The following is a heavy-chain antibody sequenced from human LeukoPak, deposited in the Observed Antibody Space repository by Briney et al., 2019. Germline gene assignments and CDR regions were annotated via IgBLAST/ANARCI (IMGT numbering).Heavy chain of an antibody. CDR1: GYSFTSYW. CDR2: IYPGDSDT. J-gene: IGHJ4*02. D-gene: IGHD2-2*01. Sequence: GESLKISCKGSGYSFTSYWIGWVRQMPGKGLEWMGIIYPGDSDTRYSPSLQGQVTISADKSISTAYLQWSSLKASDTAMYYCARLFGENCSSTSCYPNDYWGQGTLVTVSS. CDR3: ARLFGENCSSTSCYPNDY. V-gene: IGHV5-51*01.